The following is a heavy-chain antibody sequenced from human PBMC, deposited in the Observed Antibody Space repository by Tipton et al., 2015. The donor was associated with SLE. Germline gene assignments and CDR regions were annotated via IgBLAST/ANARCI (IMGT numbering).Heavy chain of an antibody. CDR2: IYYSGST. V-gene: IGHV4-39*07. J-gene: IGHJ4*02. Sequence: TLSLTCTVSGGSISSGSYYWGWIRPPPGKGLEWIGSIYYSGSTYYSPSLQRRVTISVDTSKNQFSLKLCSVTAADTAVYYCARAMEQWFGVFDYWGQGTLVTVSS. D-gene: IGHD3-16*01. CDR3: ARAMEQWFGVFDY. CDR1: GGSISSGSYY.